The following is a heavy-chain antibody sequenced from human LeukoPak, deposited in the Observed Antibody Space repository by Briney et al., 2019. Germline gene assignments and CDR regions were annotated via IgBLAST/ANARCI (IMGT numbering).Heavy chain of an antibody. CDR2: IYHSGST. J-gene: IGHJ3*02. Sequence: SETLSLTCAVSGGSISSSNWWGWVRQPPGKGLEWIGEIYHSGSTNYNPSLKSRVTISVDKSKNQFSLKLSSVTAADTAVYYCARDGYVGRWAFDIWGQGTMVTVSS. CDR1: GGSISSSNW. V-gene: IGHV4-4*02. D-gene: IGHD3-16*01. CDR3: ARDGYVGRWAFDI.